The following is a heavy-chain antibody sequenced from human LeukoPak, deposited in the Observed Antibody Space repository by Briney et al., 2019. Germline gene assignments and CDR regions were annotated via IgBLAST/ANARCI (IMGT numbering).Heavy chain of an antibody. CDR1: GGSIISSSYY. D-gene: IGHD5-12*01. Sequence: PSETLSLTCTVSGGSIISSSYYWGWIRQPPGKGLEWIGSIYYSGSTYYNPSLKSRVTISVDTSKNQFSLKLSSVTAADTAVYYCARGYSGYDSKWFDPWGQGTLVTVSS. CDR3: ARGYSGYDSKWFDP. V-gene: IGHV4-39*01. CDR2: IYYSGST. J-gene: IGHJ5*02.